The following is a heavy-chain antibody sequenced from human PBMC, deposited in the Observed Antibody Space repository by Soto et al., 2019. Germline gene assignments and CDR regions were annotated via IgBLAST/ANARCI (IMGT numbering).Heavy chain of an antibody. CDR3: GRLEGLATISYYLDY. Sequence: PSEPLSLPCTVSDGYVSSSSYYRGWERKPPGKGLEWIGSVYYSGSTYYNPSLESRVTISVDKSKNQFSLKLMSLSAADTAVYYCGRLEGLATISYYLDYWGQGALVTVSS. V-gene: IGHV4-39*01. J-gene: IGHJ4*02. CDR1: DGYVSSSSYY. CDR2: VYYSGST. D-gene: IGHD3-9*01.